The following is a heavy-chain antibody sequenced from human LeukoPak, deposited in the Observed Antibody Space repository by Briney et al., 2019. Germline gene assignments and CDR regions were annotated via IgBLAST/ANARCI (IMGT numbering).Heavy chain of an antibody. D-gene: IGHD5-24*01. V-gene: IGHV3-23*01. Sequence: QSGGSLRLSCAASGFTFSSHGMNWVRKAPGKGLEWVSGNSPNGVITYYADSVKGRFTISRDNSKGTVYLQMNSLRPEDTGVYYCAKDDAWLQYGNWGRGTLVTVSS. CDR3: AKDDAWLQYGN. J-gene: IGHJ4*02. CDR2: NSPNGVIT. CDR1: GFTFSSHG.